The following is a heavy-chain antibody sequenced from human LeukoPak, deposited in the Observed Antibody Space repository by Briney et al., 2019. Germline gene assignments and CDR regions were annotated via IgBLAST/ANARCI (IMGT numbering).Heavy chain of an antibody. CDR1: GGSTSSYY. V-gene: IGHV4-59*01. J-gene: IGHJ4*02. Sequence: PSETLSLTCTVSGGSTSSYYWSWIRQPPGKGLEWIGYIYYSGSTNYNPSLKSRVTISVDTSKNQFSLKLSSVTAADTAVYYCARGGPPRAYFDYWGQGTLVTVSS. CDR3: ARGGPPRAYFDY. CDR2: IYYSGST.